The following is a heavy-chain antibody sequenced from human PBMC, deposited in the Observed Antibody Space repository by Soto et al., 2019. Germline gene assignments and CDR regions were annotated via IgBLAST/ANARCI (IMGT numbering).Heavy chain of an antibody. CDR2: ISGSGGST. D-gene: IGHD2-2*01. Sequence: GGFLRLSCAASGFTFSSYAMSWVRQAPGKGLEWVSAISGSGGSTYYADSVKGRFTISRDNSKNSLYLQMNSLRAEDTAVYYCAKVHCISSNCDDGNNYFDYWGQGTLVTVSS. J-gene: IGHJ4*02. CDR1: GFTFSSYA. CDR3: AKVHCISSNCDDGNNYFDY. V-gene: IGHV3-23*01.